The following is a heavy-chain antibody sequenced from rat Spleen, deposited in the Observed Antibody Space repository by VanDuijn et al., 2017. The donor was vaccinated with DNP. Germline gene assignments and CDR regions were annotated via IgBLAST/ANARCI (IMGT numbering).Heavy chain of an antibody. D-gene: IGHD1-11*01. V-gene: IGHV5-7*01. CDR2: IAYDGFTT. J-gene: IGHJ2*01. Sequence: EVLLVESDGGLVQPGRSLKLSCAVSGFTFSDYYMAWVRQAPAKGLEWVATIAYDGFTTYYRDSVKGRFTISRDNAQNTLYLQMNKLGSEDTAIYHCAKGPNYGGYSDFFDYWGQGVMVTVSS. CDR1: GFTFSDYY. CDR3: AKGPNYGGYSDFFDY.